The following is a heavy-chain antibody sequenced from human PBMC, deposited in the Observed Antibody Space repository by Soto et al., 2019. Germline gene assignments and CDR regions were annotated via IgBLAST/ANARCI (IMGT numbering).Heavy chain of an antibody. V-gene: IGHV3-23*01. D-gene: IGHD3-10*01. CDR3: AKGSRADGDSDSAY. CDR1: GFTFSSYA. J-gene: IGHJ4*02. Sequence: EVQLLESGGGLVQPGGSLRLSCAASGFTFSSYAMTWVRQAPGKGLEWVSGISGSGVNTYYADSVKGRFTISRDNTKNTVYLQMNSLRAEDTALYYCAKGSRADGDSDSAYWGQGTRVTVSS. CDR2: ISGSGVNT.